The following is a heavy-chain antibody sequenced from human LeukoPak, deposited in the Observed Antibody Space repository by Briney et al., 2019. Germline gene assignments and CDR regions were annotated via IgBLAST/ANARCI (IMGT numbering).Heavy chain of an antibody. CDR3: ARVGSRTMVRGVIKHFAGLDP. CDR1: DGSFSGYY. J-gene: IGHJ5*02. V-gene: IGHV4-34*01. Sequence: PSEALSLPCAVYDGSFSGYYWSWIRQPPGKGLEWGGEITHSGSTNYNPSLKSRVTISVDPSKNQFSLKLSSGTAADTAVYYCARVGSRTMVRGVIKHFAGLDPWGQGNLVTVSS. D-gene: IGHD3-10*01. CDR2: ITHSGST.